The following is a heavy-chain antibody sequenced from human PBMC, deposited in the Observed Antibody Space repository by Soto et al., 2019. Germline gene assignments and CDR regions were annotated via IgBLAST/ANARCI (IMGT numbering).Heavy chain of an antibody. CDR2: IYHSGST. J-gene: IGHJ6*02. D-gene: IGHD4-17*01. CDR3: ARLLTDDYGDYYYYYGMDV. V-gene: IGHV4-30-2*01. CDR1: GGSISSGGYS. Sequence: SETLSLTCAVSGGSISSGGYSWSWIRQPPGKGLEWIGYIYHSGSTYHNPSLKSRVTISVDRSKNQFSLKLSSVTAADTAVYYCARLLTDDYGDYYYYYGMDVWGQGTTVTVS.